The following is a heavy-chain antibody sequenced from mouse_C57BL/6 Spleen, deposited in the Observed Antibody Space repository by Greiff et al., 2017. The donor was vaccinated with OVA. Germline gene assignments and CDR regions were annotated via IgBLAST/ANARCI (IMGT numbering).Heavy chain of an antibody. V-gene: IGHV5-6*01. D-gene: IGHD2-4*01. CDR2: ISSGGGYT. CDR1: GFTFSSYG. J-gene: IGHJ3*01. Sequence: EVKLMESGGDLVKPGGSLKLSCAASGFTFSSYGMSWVRQTPDKRLEWVATISSGGGYTYYPDSVKGRFTIARDNAKNTLYLQMSSLKSEDTAMYYCARDDYDGAYWGQGTLVTVSA. CDR3: ARDDYDGAY.